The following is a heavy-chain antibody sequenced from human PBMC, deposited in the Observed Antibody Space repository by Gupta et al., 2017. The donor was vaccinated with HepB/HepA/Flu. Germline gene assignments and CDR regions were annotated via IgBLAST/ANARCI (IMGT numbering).Heavy chain of an antibody. D-gene: IGHD1-26*01. CDR2: IKSNMEGGII. CDR1: GFSFTAAW. V-gene: IGHV3-15*01. J-gene: IGHJ6*02. Sequence: EVQLVESGGGLVNPGGSLRLSCEASGFSFTAAWMTWVRQVPGKGLEWVGRIKSNMEGGIIDYAGPVKGRFTISRDDSKNTLYLQMNSLKSEDTSIYYCARELGATGSYYYGMDVWGQGTTVTVS. CDR3: ARELGATGSYYYGMDV.